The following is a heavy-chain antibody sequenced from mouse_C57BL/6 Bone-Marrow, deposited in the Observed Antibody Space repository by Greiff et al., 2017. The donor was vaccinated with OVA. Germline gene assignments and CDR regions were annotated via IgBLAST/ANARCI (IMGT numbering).Heavy chain of an antibody. CDR3: ARSCTEIDGYCYAMDY. Sequence: QVQLKQSGAELVRPGASVKLSCKASGYTFTDYYINWVKQRPGQGLEWIARIYPGSGNTYYNEKFKGKATLTAEKSSSTAYMQLSSLTSEDSAVDFCARSCTEIDGYCYAMDYWGQGTSVTVSS. D-gene: IGHD2-3*01. CDR2: IYPGSGNT. CDR1: GYTFTDYY. V-gene: IGHV1-76*01. J-gene: IGHJ4*01.